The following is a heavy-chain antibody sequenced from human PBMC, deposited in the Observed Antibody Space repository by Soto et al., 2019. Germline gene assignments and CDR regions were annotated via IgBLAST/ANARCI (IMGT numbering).Heavy chain of an antibody. V-gene: IGHV4-4*02. Sequence: QVQLQESGPGLVKPSGTRSLTCAVSGGSISSYYWWTWVRQSPGKGLEWIGEIYQSGSTNYNPSPKSRVTISLDKSKNNLSLKLTSVTAADTAVYYCATYCSGGSCYGFDHWGQGTLVTVSS. J-gene: IGHJ4*02. CDR2: IYQSGST. CDR1: GGSISSYYW. D-gene: IGHD2-15*01. CDR3: ATYCSGGSCYGFDH.